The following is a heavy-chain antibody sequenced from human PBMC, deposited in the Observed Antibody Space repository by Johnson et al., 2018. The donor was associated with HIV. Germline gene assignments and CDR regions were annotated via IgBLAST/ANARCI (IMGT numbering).Heavy chain of an antibody. D-gene: IGHD3-16*01. J-gene: IGHJ3*02. V-gene: IGHV3-30-3*01. Sequence: QVQVLESGGGVVQPGRSLRLPCAASGFTFSTYAMNWVRQAPGKGLEWVALISYDGSNKYYAASVKGRFTISRDNSKNTLYLQMTSLRAEDTAVYYCARQTLRTFDIWGQGTMVTVSS. CDR2: ISYDGSNK. CDR1: GFTFSTYA. CDR3: ARQTLRTFDI.